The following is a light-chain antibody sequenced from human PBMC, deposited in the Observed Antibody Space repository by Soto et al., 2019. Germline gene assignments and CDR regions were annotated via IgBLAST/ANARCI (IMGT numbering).Light chain of an antibody. CDR1: QGIRKD. J-gene: IGKJ4*01. CDR2: GAS. CDR3: LQTFAYPLT. Sequence: AIEMTQSPSSLSASVGDRVTITCRASQGIRKDLGWYQQKPGKAPKLLIYGASSLQSGVPSRFSGSVSGTDFNFTVSSLEPEDFGTYYCLQTFAYPLTFGGGTKVDIK. V-gene: IGKV1-6*01.